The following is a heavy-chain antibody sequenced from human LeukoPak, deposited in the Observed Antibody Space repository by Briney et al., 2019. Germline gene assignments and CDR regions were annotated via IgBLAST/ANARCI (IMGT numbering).Heavy chain of an antibody. D-gene: IGHD2-2*01. CDR2: IIPIFGIA. J-gene: IGHJ4*02. Sequence: SVKVSCKASGGTFSSYAISWVRQAPGQGLEWMGRIIPIFGIANYAQKFQGRVTITADRSTSAAYMELSSLRSEDTAVYYCASLVVPAATDYWGQGTLVTVSS. CDR3: ASLVVPAATDY. V-gene: IGHV1-69*04. CDR1: GGTFSSYA.